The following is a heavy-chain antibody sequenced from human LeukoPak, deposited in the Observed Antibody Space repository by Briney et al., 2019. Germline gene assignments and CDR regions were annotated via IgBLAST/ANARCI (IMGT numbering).Heavy chain of an antibody. CDR2: INPSGGST. D-gene: IGHD6-6*01. CDR3: ARLWDSSSSLDY. V-gene: IGHV1-46*01. J-gene: IGHJ4*02. CDR1: GYTFTSYF. Sequence: ASVKVSCKASGYTFTSYFIHWVRQAPGQGLEWMGIINPSGGSTGYPQKFQGRVTMTRGTSKNQVSLKLSSVTAADTAVYYCARLWDSSSSLDYWGQGTLVTVSS.